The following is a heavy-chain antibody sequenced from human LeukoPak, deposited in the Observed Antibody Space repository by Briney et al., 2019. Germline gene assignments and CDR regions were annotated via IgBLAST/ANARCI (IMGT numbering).Heavy chain of an antibody. CDR2: INHSGST. Sequence: SETLSLTCAVYGGSFSGYYWSWIRQPPGKGLEWIGEINHSGSTNYNPSLKSRVTISVDTSKSQFSLKLSSVTAADTAVYYCARDLAALRYFQHWGQGTLVTVSS. CDR3: ARDLAALRYFQH. J-gene: IGHJ1*01. CDR1: GGSFSGYY. D-gene: IGHD6-6*01. V-gene: IGHV4-34*01.